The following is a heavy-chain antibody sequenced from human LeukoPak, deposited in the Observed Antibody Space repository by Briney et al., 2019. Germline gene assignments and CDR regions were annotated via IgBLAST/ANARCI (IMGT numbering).Heavy chain of an antibody. CDR1: GFTFSSYA. Sequence: GRSLRLSCAASGFTFSSYAMHWVRQAPGKGLEWVAVISYDGSNKYYADSVKGRFTISRDNSKNTLYLQMNSLRAEDTAVYYCAGDESGSYHFDYWGQGTLVTVSS. CDR3: AGDESGSYHFDY. V-gene: IGHV3-30-3*01. D-gene: IGHD1-26*01. CDR2: ISYDGSNK. J-gene: IGHJ4*02.